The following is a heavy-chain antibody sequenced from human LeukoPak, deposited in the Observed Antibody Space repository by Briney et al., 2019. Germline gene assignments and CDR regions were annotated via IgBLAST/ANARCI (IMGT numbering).Heavy chain of an antibody. D-gene: IGHD3-10*02. V-gene: IGHV3-9*01. CDR2: ISWNSGSI. J-gene: IGHJ4*02. CDR1: GFTFDDYA. CDR3: ARDFSDVRGNIFDS. Sequence: GGSLRLSCAASGFTFDDYAMHWVRQAPGKGLEWVSGISWNSGSIGYADSVKGRFTISRDNAKNSLYLQMNSLRAEDTAVYYCARDFSDVRGNIFDSWGQGTLVTVSS.